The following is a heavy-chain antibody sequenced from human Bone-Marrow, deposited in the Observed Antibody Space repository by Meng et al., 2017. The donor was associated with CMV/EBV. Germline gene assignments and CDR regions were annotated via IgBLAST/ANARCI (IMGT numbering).Heavy chain of an antibody. CDR3: ARDERRGYCSSASCPDYGMDV. CDR1: GGSISSSNW. CDR2: IYHSGST. V-gene: IGHV4-4*02. Sequence: SETLSLTCAVSGGSISSSNWWSWVRQPPGKGLEWIGEIYHSGSTNYNPSLKSRVTISVDKSKNQFSLKLSSVTAADTAVYYCARDERRGYCSSASCPDYGMDVWGQGTTVTVSS. J-gene: IGHJ6*02. D-gene: IGHD2-2*01.